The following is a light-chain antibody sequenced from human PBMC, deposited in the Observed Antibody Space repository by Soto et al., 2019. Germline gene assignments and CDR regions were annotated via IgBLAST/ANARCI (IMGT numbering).Light chain of an antibody. CDR2: AAS. CDR3: QESFYAPPT. V-gene: IGKV1-39*01. Sequence: DIQMTQSPSSLSASGGDRVTITCRASQSISSYLNWYQQKPGKAPKLLIYAASSLQSGVPSRFSGSGSGTEFTLTISCLQPEDFATYYCQESFYAPPTFGQGTKVDFK. CDR1: QSISSY. J-gene: IGKJ1*01.